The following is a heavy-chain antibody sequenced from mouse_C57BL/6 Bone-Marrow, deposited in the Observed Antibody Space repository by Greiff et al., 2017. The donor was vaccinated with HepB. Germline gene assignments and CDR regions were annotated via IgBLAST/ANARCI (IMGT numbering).Heavy chain of an antibody. CDR2: IYPGDGDT. Sequence: VQLQQSGAELVKPGASVKISCKASGYAFSSYWMNWVKQRPGKGLEWIGQIYPGDGDTNYNGKFKGKATLTADKSSSTAYMQLSSLTSEDSAVYFCARDYGSSHYYFDYWGQGTTLTVSS. D-gene: IGHD1-1*01. J-gene: IGHJ2*01. CDR3: ARDYGSSHYYFDY. CDR1: GYAFSSYW. V-gene: IGHV1-80*01.